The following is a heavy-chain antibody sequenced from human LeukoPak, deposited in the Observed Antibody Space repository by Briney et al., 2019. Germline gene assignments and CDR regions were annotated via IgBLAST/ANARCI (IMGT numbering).Heavy chain of an antibody. Sequence: GGSLTLSCVGSGFAFRNYAMTWVRQAPGKGPEWVSSITGSGGTIRYADSVKGRFTISRDNSVDTLYLQMNRLSAEDTAVYYCGKDPNGDYVGAFDFWGRGKMVTVSS. CDR2: ITGSGGTI. CDR1: GFAFRNYA. CDR3: GKDPNGDYVGAFDF. J-gene: IGHJ3*01. D-gene: IGHD4-17*01. V-gene: IGHV3-23*01.